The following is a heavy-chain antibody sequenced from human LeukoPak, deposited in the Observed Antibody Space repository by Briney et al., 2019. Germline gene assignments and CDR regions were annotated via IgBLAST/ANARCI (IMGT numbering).Heavy chain of an antibody. Sequence: PGGSLRLSCAASGFTVSSDYMGWVRQAPEKGLEWVSLISSGGSTYYADSVKGRFTISRDNSKNTLYLQMNSLRAEDTAVYYCARIGKYYDILTGYYNRYYFDYWGQGTLVTVSS. V-gene: IGHV3-53*01. CDR2: ISSGGST. J-gene: IGHJ4*02. D-gene: IGHD3-9*01. CDR3: ARIGKYYDILTGYYNRYYFDY. CDR1: GFTVSSDY.